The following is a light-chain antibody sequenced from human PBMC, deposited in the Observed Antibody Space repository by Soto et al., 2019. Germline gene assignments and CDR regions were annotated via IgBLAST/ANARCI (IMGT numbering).Light chain of an antibody. CDR3: QHYNSYSEA. CDR1: QGIDNY. V-gene: IGKV1-17*03. J-gene: IGKJ1*01. CDR2: AAS. Sequence: DIQMTQSPSAMSASVGDRVTITCRASQGIDNYLAWFQQKPGKVPQRLIYAASTLQSGVPSRFSGSGSGTEFTLTISSLQPDDFATYYCQHYNSYSEAFGQGTKVDIK.